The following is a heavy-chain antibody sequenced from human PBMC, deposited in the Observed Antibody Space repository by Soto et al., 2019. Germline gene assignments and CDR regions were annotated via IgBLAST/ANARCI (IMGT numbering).Heavy chain of an antibody. CDR1: GYTFTSYG. CDR2: ISAYNGNT. V-gene: IGHV1-18*01. J-gene: IGHJ6*02. Sequence: GASVKVSCKASGYTFTSYGISWVRQAPGQGLEWMGWISAYNGNTNYAQKLQGRVTMTTDTSTSTAYMELRSLRSDDTAVYYCARDRGSGLLYYYYGMDVWGQGTTVTVSS. D-gene: IGHD6-19*01. CDR3: ARDRGSGLLYYYYGMDV.